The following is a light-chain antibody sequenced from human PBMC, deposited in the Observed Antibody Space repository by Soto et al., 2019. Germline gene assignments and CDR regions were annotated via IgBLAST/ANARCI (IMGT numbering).Light chain of an antibody. CDR2: GAS. V-gene: IGKV3-20*01. Sequence: EIVLTQYTATLSLSPGERATLSCRASQSVSSSYLAWYQQKPGQAPRLLIYGASSRATGIPDRFSGSGSGTDFPLTISRLEPEDFAVYYCQQYGSSLTWTFGQGTNV. J-gene: IGKJ1*01. CDR3: QQYGSSLTWT. CDR1: QSVSSSY.